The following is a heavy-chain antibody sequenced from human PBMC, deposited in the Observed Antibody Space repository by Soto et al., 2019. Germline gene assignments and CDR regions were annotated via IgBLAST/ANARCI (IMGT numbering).Heavy chain of an antibody. J-gene: IGHJ4*02. V-gene: IGHV3-23*01. Sequence: EVQLLDSGGGLAQPGESLRLSCVASGFTMNNHAMAWVRQAPGKGLEWVSGISGSGGTTFYADSAKGRFTISRDNSKNPVSLQMNSLRVEDTAVYYCAMGGFTYGSGDYWGQGTLVTVSS. CDR3: AMGGFTYGSGDY. CDR2: ISGSGGTT. CDR1: GFTMNNHA. D-gene: IGHD5-18*01.